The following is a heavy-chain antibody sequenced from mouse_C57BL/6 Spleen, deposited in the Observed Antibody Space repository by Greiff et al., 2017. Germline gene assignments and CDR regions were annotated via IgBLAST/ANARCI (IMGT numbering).Heavy chain of an antibody. CDR2: IHPNSGST. CDR1: GYTFTSYW. V-gene: IGHV1-64*01. CDR3: ARGGRYAMDY. J-gene: IGHJ4*01. Sequence: VQLQQPGAELVKPGASVKLSCKASGYTFTSYWMHWVKQRPGQGLEWIGMIHPNSGSTNYNEKFKSKATLTVAKSSSTAYMQLSSLTSEDSGVYYCARGGRYAMDYWGQGTSVTVSS. D-gene: IGHD3-3*01.